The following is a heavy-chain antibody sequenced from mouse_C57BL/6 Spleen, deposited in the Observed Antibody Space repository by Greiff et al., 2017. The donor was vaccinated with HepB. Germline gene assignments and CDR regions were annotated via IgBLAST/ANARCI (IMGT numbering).Heavy chain of an antibody. CDR1: GFNIKDDY. J-gene: IGHJ2*01. V-gene: IGHV14-4*01. CDR3: TTGLPFDY. Sequence: EVQLQQSGAELVRPGASVKLSCTASGFNIKDDYMHWVKQRPEQGLEWIGWIDPENGDTEYASKFQGKATITADTSSHTAYLQLSSLTSEDTAVYYCTTGLPFDYWGQGTTLTVSS. D-gene: IGHD2-2*01. CDR2: IDPENGDT.